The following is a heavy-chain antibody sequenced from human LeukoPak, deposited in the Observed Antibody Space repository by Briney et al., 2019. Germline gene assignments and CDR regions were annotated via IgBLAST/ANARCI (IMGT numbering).Heavy chain of an antibody. J-gene: IGHJ4*02. D-gene: IGHD4-23*01. Sequence: GGSLRLSCAASGFTLSSSPMSWVRQAPGKGLEWVSGISSSGGDTPYPHSVNRPFTISRDNSKNTLYLQMNSLRAEDTAVYFCARKNSGPQPFDYWGQGTLVTVSS. CDR1: GFTLSSSP. CDR3: ARKNSGPQPFDY. V-gene: IGHV3-23*01. CDR2: ISSSGGDT.